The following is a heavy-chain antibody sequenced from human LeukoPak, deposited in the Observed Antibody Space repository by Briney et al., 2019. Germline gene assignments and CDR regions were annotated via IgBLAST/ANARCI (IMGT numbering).Heavy chain of an antibody. J-gene: IGHJ5*02. CDR1: GGSISSYY. CDR3: ARGTPGAWLDP. Sequence: PLETLSLTCTVSGGSISSYYWSWIRQPPGKGLEWIGYIYYSGSTNYNPSLKSRVTISVDTSKNQVSLKLSSVTAADTAVYYCARGTPGAWLDPWGQGNLVTVSS. D-gene: IGHD7-27*01. V-gene: IGHV4-59*12. CDR2: IYYSGST.